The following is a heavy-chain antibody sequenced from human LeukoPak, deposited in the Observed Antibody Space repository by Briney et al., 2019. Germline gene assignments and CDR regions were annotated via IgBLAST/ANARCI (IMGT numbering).Heavy chain of an antibody. J-gene: IGHJ4*02. CDR1: NGSTSTGF. CDR3: ARAVRVPTSLLPVGFYFDR. D-gene: IGHD5-12*01. Sequence: SETLSLTCTVTNGSTSTGFWTWIRQPVGEGLEWLGRLYVRGGTRYNPSLRGRLTMSAVTSTNQFSLKLTSVTAADTAVYYCARAVRVPTSLLPVGFYFDRWGQGILVTVSS. V-gene: IGHV4-4*07. CDR2: LYVRGGT.